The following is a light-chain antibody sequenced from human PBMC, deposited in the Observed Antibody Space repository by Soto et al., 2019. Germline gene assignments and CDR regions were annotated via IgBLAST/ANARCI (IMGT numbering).Light chain of an antibody. CDR2: AAS. J-gene: IGKJ1*01. Sequence: DIPMTQSPSSLSASVGDRVTITCRASQSISNFLNWYQHKPGKAPKLLIYAASSFQSGVPSRFSGSGSGTDFTLTISSLQPEDFATYYCQQSYTTPRTFGQGTKVEV. CDR1: QSISNF. CDR3: QQSYTTPRT. V-gene: IGKV1-39*01.